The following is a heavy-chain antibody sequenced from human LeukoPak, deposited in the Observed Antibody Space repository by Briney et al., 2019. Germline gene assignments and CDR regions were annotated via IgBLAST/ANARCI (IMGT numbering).Heavy chain of an antibody. CDR1: GFTLSGHS. D-gene: IGHD3-22*01. CDR3: ARTIYYYESTSYFSDAFDV. CDR2: ISPTSAYI. J-gene: IGHJ3*01. V-gene: IGHV3-21*01. Sequence: GGSLRLSCAATGFTLSGHSMNWVRQAPGKGLDWVSSISPTSAYIYYQDSVMGRFTISRDDAKNSLYLEMDSLRAEDTAVYYCARTIYYYESTSYFSDAFDVWGQGPMVTVS.